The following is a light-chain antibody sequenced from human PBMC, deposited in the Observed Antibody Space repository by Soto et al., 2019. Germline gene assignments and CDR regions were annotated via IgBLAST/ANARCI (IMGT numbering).Light chain of an antibody. Sequence: QSALTQPRSVSGSPGQSVTISCTGTSSDVGDYNYVSWYQQHPGQAPKFIIYEVSKRPSGVPDRVSGSKSGNTASRTIAVLQAEDEADYYCRSDAGTFTLVFGGGTKVTVL. CDR1: SSDVGDYNY. CDR2: EVS. V-gene: IGLV2-11*01. CDR3: RSDAGTFTLV. J-gene: IGLJ2*01.